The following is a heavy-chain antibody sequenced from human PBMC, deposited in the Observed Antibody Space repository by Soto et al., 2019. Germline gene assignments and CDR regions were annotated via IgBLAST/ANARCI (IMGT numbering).Heavy chain of an antibody. CDR2: FVPLFGTT. V-gene: IGHV1-69*01. CDR3: ATHGLGVSSPPYFDN. D-gene: IGHD3-16*01. J-gene: IGHJ4*02. CDR1: GGTFSGYV. Sequence: PLVQSGSEVKKPGSSVKVSCQASGGTFSGYVVTWVRQAPGHGLEWMGEFVPLFGTTNYPQRFSGRITITAEESTSTAYTELRTLRSDDTAVYYCATHGLGVSSPPYFDNWRQGTLVTVSS.